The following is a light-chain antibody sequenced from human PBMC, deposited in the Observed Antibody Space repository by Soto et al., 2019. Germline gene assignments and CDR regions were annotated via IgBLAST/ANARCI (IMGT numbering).Light chain of an antibody. J-gene: IGKJ1*01. CDR2: TAS. Sequence: DIQMTQSPSSLSASVGDRVTITCRASPTIDNHLNWYQQKPGKAPNLLIYTASTLQSGVPSRFSGSGSGTDFTLTISSLQPEDFATYYCQQYMSYSFGQGTKVDIX. V-gene: IGKV1-39*01. CDR3: QQYMSYS. CDR1: PTIDNH.